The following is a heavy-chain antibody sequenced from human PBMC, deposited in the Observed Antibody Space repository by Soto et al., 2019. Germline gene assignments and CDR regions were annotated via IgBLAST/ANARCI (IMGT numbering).Heavy chain of an antibody. Sequence: VPMRLPCAASECTFSGPAMHWVRQASGKGLEWVGRIRSKANSYATAYAASVKGRFTISRDDSKNTAYLQMNSLKTEDTAVYYCTSDHYDFWSVQNIWGQGTMVTVSS. CDR3: TSDHYDFWSVQNI. CDR1: ECTFSGPA. J-gene: IGHJ3*02. D-gene: IGHD3-3*01. V-gene: IGHV3-73*01. CDR2: IRSKANSYAT.